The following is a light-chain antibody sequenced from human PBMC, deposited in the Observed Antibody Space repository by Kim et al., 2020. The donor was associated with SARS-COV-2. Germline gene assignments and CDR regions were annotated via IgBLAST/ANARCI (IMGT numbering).Light chain of an antibody. Sequence: SVRRSCPLSSGHHSYTIAWHQQQPEQGPRYLMKLNSDGSHSKGDGIPDRFSGSSSGAERYLTISSLQSEDEADYYCQTWGTGIWVFGGGTQLTVL. J-gene: IGLJ3*02. CDR3: QTWGTGIWV. CDR2: LNSDGSH. V-gene: IGLV4-69*01. CDR1: SGHHSYT.